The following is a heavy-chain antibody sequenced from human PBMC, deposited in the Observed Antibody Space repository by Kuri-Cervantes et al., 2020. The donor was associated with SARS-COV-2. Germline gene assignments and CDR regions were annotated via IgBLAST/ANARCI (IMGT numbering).Heavy chain of an antibody. Sequence: SETLSPPCPVSGASMSDPMSHYYWNWIRLTPGKGLEWIGYIFHTGSNSQNPSLKSRVTISLDTSKNQFSLSLNSVTPADTAVYYCATKLFGEHWFDPWGQGILVTVSS. D-gene: IGHD3-10*01. CDR1: GASMSDPMSHYY. J-gene: IGHJ5*02. CDR2: IFHTGSN. CDR3: ATKLFGEHWFDP. V-gene: IGHV4-61*01.